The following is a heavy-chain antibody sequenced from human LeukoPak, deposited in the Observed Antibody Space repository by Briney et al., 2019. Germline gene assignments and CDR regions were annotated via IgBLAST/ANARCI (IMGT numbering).Heavy chain of an antibody. CDR3: ARGGDYYYYGMDV. Sequence: GESLKISCKGSGYSFTSYWIGWVRQLPGEGLEWMGIIYPGDSDTRYSPSFQGQVTISADKSISTAYLQWNSLKASDTAMYYCARGGDYYYYGMDVWGQGTTVTVSS. CDR1: GYSFTSYW. CDR2: IYPGDSDT. J-gene: IGHJ6*02. V-gene: IGHV5-51*01. D-gene: IGHD3-16*01.